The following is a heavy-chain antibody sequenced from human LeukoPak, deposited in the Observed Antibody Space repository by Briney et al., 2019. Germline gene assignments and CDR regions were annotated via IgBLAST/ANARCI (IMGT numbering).Heavy chain of an antibody. CDR2: IQFDGSVK. D-gene: IGHD2-2*01. V-gene: IGHV3-30*02. Sequence: GGSLRLSCAASGFSFSDHGMHWVRQAPGKGLEWVSFIQFDGSVKLYADSVKGRFAISRDNSRRTLYLQMNTLTAEDTALYHCAKDRCSRTTCRNRFDPWGQGTLVTVSS. CDR3: AKDRCSRTTCRNRFDP. J-gene: IGHJ5*02. CDR1: GFSFSDHG.